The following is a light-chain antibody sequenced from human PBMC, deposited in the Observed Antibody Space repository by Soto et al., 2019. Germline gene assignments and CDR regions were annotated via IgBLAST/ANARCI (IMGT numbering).Light chain of an antibody. CDR3: QTWGTGSAIVV. CDR1: SGHSNYA. V-gene: IGLV4-69*01. J-gene: IGLJ7*01. Sequence: QLVLTQSPSASASLGASVKLTCTLSSGHSNYAIAWHQQQPEKGPRYLMKVNSGGSHIKGDGIPDRFSGSSSGAERYLFISSLQSEDEADYDCQTWGTGSAIVVFGGGTQLPVL. CDR2: VNSGGSH.